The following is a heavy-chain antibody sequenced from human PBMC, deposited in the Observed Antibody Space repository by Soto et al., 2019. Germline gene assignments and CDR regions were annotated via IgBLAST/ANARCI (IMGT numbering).Heavy chain of an antibody. D-gene: IGHD3-22*01. J-gene: IGHJ5*02. V-gene: IGHV4-61*01. CDR1: GGSVSSGSYY. CDR2: IYYSGST. Sequence: SETLSLTCTVSGGSVSSGSYYWSWIRQPPGKGLEWIGYIYYSGSTYYNPSLKSRVTISVDTSKNQFSLKLSSVTAADTAVYYCASASVVYYYDSSGYPRSGWFDPWGQGTLVTVSS. CDR3: ASASVVYYYDSSGYPRSGWFDP.